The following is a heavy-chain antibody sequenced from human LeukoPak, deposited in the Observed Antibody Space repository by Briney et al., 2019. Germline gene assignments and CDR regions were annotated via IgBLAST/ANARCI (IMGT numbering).Heavy chain of an antibody. CDR3: AKAHLLEWLLNY. CDR2: ISGSGGST. Sequence: GGSLRLSCAVSGFTFSSYAMSWVRQAPGKGLEWVSAISGSGGSTYYADSVKGRFTISRDNSKNTLYLQMNSLRAEDTAVYYCAKAHLLEWLLNYWGQGTLVTVSS. J-gene: IGHJ4*02. CDR1: GFTFSSYA. D-gene: IGHD3-3*01. V-gene: IGHV3-23*01.